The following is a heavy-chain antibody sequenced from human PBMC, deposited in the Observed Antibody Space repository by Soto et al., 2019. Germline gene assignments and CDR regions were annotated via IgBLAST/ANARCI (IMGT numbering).Heavy chain of an antibody. CDR3: ASLPARQYHHGVDV. V-gene: IGHV4-59*01. CDR2: IYYTGIT. CDR1: GGSIVYYY. Sequence: QVQLQESGPGLVKPSETLSLTCTVSGGSIVYYYWNWIRQSPGKGLEWIGYIYYTGITKYNPSLRSRVTISVDTSKNQISLKLGSVTAADTAVYYCASLPARQYHHGVDVWGQGITVTVSS. D-gene: IGHD2-2*01. J-gene: IGHJ6*02.